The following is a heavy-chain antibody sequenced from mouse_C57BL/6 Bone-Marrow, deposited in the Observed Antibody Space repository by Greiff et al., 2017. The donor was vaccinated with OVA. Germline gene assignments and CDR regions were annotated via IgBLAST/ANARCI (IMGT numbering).Heavy chain of an antibody. CDR1: GFTFNTYA. CDR3: ERESYYGRSCLFDY. D-gene: IGHD1-1*01. J-gene: IGHJ2*01. V-gene: IGHV10-3*01. CDR2: IRSKSSNYAT. Sequence: EVQGVESGGGLVQPKGSLKLSCAASGFTFNTYAMHWVRQAPGQGLEWVARIRSKSSNYATYYDDSVKDRFSTSRDDSQRMIYMQMHNLKTEDTAMYYCERESYYGRSCLFDYWGKGTTLTVSS.